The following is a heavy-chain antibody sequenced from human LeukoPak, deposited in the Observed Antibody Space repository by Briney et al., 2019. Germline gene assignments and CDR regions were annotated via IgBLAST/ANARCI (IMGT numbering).Heavy chain of an antibody. D-gene: IGHD3-10*02. Sequence: GGSLRLSCAASGFTFSSYAMHWVRQAPGKGLEWVAVISYDGSNKYYADSVKGRFTISRDNSKNTLYLQMNSLRAEDTAVYYCARSPLLYSTPDYWGQGTLVTVSS. CDR1: GFTFSSYA. CDR2: ISYDGSNK. V-gene: IGHV3-30*04. J-gene: IGHJ4*02. CDR3: ARSPLLYSTPDY.